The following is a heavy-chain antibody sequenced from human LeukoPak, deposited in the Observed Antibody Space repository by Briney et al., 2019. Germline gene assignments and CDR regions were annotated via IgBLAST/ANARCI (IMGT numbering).Heavy chain of an antibody. CDR2: IKSKTDGGTT. CDR3: TTGPEWVGLDY. J-gene: IGHJ4*02. CDR1: GFTFSNAW. V-gene: IGHV3-15*01. Sequence: GGSLRLSCAASGFTFSNAWMSWVRQAPGRGLEWVGRIKSKTDGGTTDYAAPVKGRFTISRDDSKNTLYLQMNSLKTEDTAVYYCTTGPEWVGLDYWGQGTLVTVSS. D-gene: IGHD6-19*01.